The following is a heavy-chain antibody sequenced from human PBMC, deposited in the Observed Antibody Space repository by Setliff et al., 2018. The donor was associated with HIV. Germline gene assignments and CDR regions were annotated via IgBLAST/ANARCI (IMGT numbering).Heavy chain of an antibody. CDR3: VRQYYDSSGFDLDPYYFDY. CDR2: IIPILGIA. CDR1: GGTFSSYG. D-gene: IGHD3-22*01. Sequence: SVKVSCKAAGGTFSSYGISWVRQAPGQGLEWMGGIIPILGIANYAQKFQGRVTITADESTSTAYMELRSLRSEDTAVYYCVRQYYDSSGFDLDPYYFDYWGQVTLVTVSS. J-gene: IGHJ4*01. V-gene: IGHV1-69*10.